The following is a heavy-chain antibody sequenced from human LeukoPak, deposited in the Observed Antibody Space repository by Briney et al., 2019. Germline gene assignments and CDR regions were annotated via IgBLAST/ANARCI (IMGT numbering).Heavy chain of an antibody. J-gene: IGHJ4*02. CDR2: INHSGST. V-gene: IGHV4-34*01. Sequence: PSETLSLTCAVYGGSFSGYYWSWIRQPPGKGLEWIGEINHSGSTNYNPSLKSRVTISVDTSKNQFSLKLSSVTAADTAVYYCARGRVNSSPHADYWGRGTLVTVSS. CDR1: GGSFSGYY. CDR3: ARGRVNSSPHADY. D-gene: IGHD6-13*01.